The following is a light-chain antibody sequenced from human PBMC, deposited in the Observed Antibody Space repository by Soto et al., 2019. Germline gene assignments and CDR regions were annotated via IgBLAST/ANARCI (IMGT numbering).Light chain of an antibody. J-gene: IGLJ2*01. CDR1: SSNIGAGYD. CDR2: VNS. V-gene: IGLV1-40*01. Sequence: QSVLTQPTSVSGAPGQSITISCTGSSSNIGAGYDVHWYQQLPGTVPKLLIYVNSNRPSGVPDRFSGSKSGTSASLAITGLQAEDEADYYCQSYDNSPSGSVIFGGGTKLTVL. CDR3: QSYDNSPSGSVI.